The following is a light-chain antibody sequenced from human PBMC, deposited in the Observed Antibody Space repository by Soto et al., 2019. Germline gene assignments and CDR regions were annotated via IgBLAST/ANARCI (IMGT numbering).Light chain of an antibody. CDR3: QRSYTIPYT. Sequence: DIQMTQSPSSLPASVGDRVTLTCRASQSISTYLKWYQQKPGKAPKLVIYAASSLQSGVPSRLSGSGSGTDFTLTISSLRLEDFATYYCQRSYTIPYTFGQGTKLEIK. J-gene: IGKJ2*01. CDR1: QSISTY. V-gene: IGKV1-39*01. CDR2: AAS.